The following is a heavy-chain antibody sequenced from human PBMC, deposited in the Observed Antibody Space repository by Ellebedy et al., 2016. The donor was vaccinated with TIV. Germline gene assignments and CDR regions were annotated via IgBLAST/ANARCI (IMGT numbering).Heavy chain of an antibody. V-gene: IGHV2-70*11. CDR2: IDWDDDK. CDR3: ARIWSYGTAMAFDY. Sequence: TLSLTCTVSGGSISSYYWSWIRQPPGKALEWLARIDWDDDKYYSTSLKTRLTISKDTSKNQVVLTMTNMDPVDTATYYCARIWSYGTAMAFDYWGQGTLVTVSS. J-gene: IGHJ4*02. D-gene: IGHD3-10*01. CDR1: GGSISSYYW.